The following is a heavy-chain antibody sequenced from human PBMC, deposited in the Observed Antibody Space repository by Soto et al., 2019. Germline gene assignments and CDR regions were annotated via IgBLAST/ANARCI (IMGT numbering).Heavy chain of an antibody. CDR2: IYYSGST. CDR1: GGSVSSGSYY. J-gene: IGHJ6*02. Sequence: QVQLQESGPGLVKPSETLSPTCTVSGGSVSSGSYYWSWIRQPPGKGLEWIGYIYYSGSTNYNPSIASRVTMSVDTSKNQCVLKLSSVTAADKAVYYCAREVWYSSGSNGMDVWGQGSTVTVSS. CDR3: AREVWYSSGSNGMDV. V-gene: IGHV4-61*01. D-gene: IGHD6-19*01.